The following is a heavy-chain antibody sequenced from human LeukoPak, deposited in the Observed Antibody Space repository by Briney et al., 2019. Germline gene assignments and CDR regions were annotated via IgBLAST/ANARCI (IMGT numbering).Heavy chain of an antibody. CDR3: ARYKPDYDILTGYELYYYYYMDV. J-gene: IGHJ6*03. D-gene: IGHD3-9*01. CDR1: GFTFSSYW. V-gene: IGHV3-7*01. CDR2: IKQDGSEK. Sequence: GGSLRLSCAASGFTFSSYWMSWVRQAPGKGLEWVANIKQDGSEKYYVDSVKGRFTISRDNAKNSLYLQMNSLRAEDTAVYYCARYKPDYDILTGYELYYYYYMDVWGKGTTVTISS.